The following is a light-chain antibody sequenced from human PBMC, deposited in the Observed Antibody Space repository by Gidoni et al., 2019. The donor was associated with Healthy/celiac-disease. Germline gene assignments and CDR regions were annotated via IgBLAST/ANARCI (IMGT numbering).Light chain of an antibody. CDR3: CSYAGSYTFHYV. Sequence: QSALTQPRSVSGSPGQSVPISCTGTSSDVGGYNYVSWYQQHPGKAPKLMIYDVSKRPSGVPDRFSGSKSGNTASLTISGLQAEDEADYYCCSYAGSYTFHYVFGTGTKVTVL. J-gene: IGLJ1*01. V-gene: IGLV2-11*01. CDR1: SSDVGGYNY. CDR2: DVS.